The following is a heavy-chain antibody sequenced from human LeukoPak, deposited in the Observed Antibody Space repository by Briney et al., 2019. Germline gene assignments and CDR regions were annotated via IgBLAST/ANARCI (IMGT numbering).Heavy chain of an antibody. D-gene: IGHD2-2*01. CDR3: ARSVVPAANFNWFDP. Sequence: SGGSLRLSCAASGFTVSSNYMSWVRQAPGKGLEWVSVIYSGGSTYYADSVKGRFTISRDNSKNTLYLQMNSLGAEDTAVYYCARSVVPAANFNWFDPWGQGTLVTVSS. J-gene: IGHJ5*02. CDR1: GFTVSSNY. V-gene: IGHV3-66*01. CDR2: IYSGGST.